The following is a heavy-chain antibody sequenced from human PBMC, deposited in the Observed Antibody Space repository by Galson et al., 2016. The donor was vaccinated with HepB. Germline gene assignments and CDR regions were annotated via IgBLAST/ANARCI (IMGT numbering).Heavy chain of an antibody. CDR3: ARFRRTLLRGVVVPRYYDYAMDV. Sequence: SVKVSCKASGGNFNRDAISWVRQAPGQGLEWMGGILPIFGTVNYAQKFQGRVTITADNSTNTAYMDMSSLRPEDTAVYFCARFRRTLLRGVVVPRYYDYAMDVWGQGASVTGSS. CDR2: ILPIFGTV. J-gene: IGHJ6*02. D-gene: IGHD3-10*01. V-gene: IGHV1-69*06. CDR1: GGNFNRDA.